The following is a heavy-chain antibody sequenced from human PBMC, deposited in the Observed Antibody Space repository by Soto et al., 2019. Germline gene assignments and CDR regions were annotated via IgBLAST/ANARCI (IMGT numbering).Heavy chain of an antibody. CDR3: VMVDNYVTPTPQDV. J-gene: IGHJ6*02. CDR2: ISPYTGNT. D-gene: IGHD3-16*01. CDR1: GYIFVNYG. Sequence: QVQLVQSGDEVKKPGASVKVSCKASGYIFVNYGIAWVRQAPGQGLEWMGWISPYTGNTHSASKVQGRLTMTTDTSTSTAYMDLGSLMSDDTAVYYYVMVDNYVTPTPQDVWGQGTTVTVSS. V-gene: IGHV1-18*01.